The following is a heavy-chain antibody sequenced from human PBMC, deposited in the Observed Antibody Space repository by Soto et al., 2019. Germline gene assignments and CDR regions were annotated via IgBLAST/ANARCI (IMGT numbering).Heavy chain of an antibody. CDR1: GGSFSGYS. J-gene: IGHJ4*02. Sequence: PAETLSLTCAVYGGSFSGYSWSWIRQPPGKGLEWIGEINQSGSTNYNPDLTSRLTISADTTNNKFFLKLSTMTAADAAVYYCARGQAIDYWGQGTLVTVSS. CDR2: INQSGST. V-gene: IGHV4-34*01. CDR3: ARGQAIDY.